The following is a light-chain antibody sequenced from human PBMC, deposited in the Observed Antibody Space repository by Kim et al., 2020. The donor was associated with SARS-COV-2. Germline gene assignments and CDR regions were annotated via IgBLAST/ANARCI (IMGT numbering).Light chain of an antibody. J-gene: IGLJ1*01. CDR3: SSYTRSSTNYV. CDR1: SSDVGGYNY. Sequence: SIAISCTETSSDVGGYNYVSWYQQRPGKAPKLMIYDVSNRPSGVSNRFSGSKSGNTASLTISGLQAEDEADYYCSSYTRSSTNYVFGTGTKVTVL. V-gene: IGLV2-14*03. CDR2: DVS.